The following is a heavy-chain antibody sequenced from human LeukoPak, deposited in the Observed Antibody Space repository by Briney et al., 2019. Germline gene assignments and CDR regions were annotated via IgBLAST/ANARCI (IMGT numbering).Heavy chain of an antibody. CDR1: GYTFTTYG. Sequence: ASVKVSCKASGYTFTTYGFTWVRQAPGQGLEWMGWISAYNGNTNYAQKFQGRVTMTTDTSTSTAYMELRSLRSDDTAVYYCAREQERYSSGWSFDYWGQGTLVAVSS. CDR2: ISAYNGNT. V-gene: IGHV1-18*01. J-gene: IGHJ4*02. CDR3: AREQERYSSGWSFDY. D-gene: IGHD6-19*01.